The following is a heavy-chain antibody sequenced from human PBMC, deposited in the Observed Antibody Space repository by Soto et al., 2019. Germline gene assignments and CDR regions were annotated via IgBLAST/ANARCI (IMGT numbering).Heavy chain of an antibody. J-gene: IGHJ6*02. CDR2: IYHSGST. CDR1: GGSISSGGYP. Sequence: PSEILSLTCAVSGGSISSGGYPWSWIRQPPGKGLEWIGYIYHSGSTNYNPSLKSRVTISVDKSKNQFSLKLSSVTAADTAVYYCARSPDSSGYYPRRYYYGMDVWGQGTTVTVSS. V-gene: IGHV4-30-2*01. D-gene: IGHD3-22*01. CDR3: ARSPDSSGYYPRRYYYGMDV.